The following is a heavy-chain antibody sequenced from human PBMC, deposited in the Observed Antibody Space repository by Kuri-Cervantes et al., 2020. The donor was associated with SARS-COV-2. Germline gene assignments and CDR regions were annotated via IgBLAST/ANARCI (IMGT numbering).Heavy chain of an antibody. CDR1: GYTFTSYG. V-gene: IGHV1-18*04. CDR2: ISAYNGNT. D-gene: IGHD4-11*01. Sequence: ASVKVSCKASGYTFTSYGISWVRQAPGQGLEWMGWISAYNGNTNYAQKPQGRVTMTTDTSTSTAYMELRSLRSDDTAVYYCARHTAMTTLYGWFDPWGQGTLVTVSS. J-gene: IGHJ5*02. CDR3: ARHTAMTTLYGWFDP.